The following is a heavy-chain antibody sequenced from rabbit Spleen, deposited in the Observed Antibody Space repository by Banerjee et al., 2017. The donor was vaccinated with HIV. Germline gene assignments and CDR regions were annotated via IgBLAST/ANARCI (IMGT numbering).Heavy chain of an antibody. CDR2: IYTGNSGTT. CDR1: GFTLSSYW. Sequence: EESGGDLVKPEGSLALTCTASGFTLSSYWICWVRQAPGKGLEWIACIYTGNSGTTYYASWVNGRFTISKASSTTVTLQMTSLTAADTATYFCARDLDGVIGWNFGWWGPGTLVTVS. D-gene: IGHD4-1*01. CDR3: ARDLDGVIGWNFGW. V-gene: IGHV1S45*01. J-gene: IGHJ4*01.